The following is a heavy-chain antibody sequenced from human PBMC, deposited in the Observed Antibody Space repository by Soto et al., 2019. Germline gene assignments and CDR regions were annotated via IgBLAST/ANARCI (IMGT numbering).Heavy chain of an antibody. V-gene: IGHV1-69*13. CDR2: IIPIFGTA. D-gene: IGHD5-12*01. Sequence: SVKVSCTASGGTFSSYAISWVRQAPGQGLEWMGGIIPIFGTANYAQKFQGRVTITADESTSTAYMELSSLRSEDTAVYYCANRRGSRKGEFNYWGQEPWSP. CDR1: GGTFSSYA. J-gene: IGHJ4*01. CDR3: ANRRGSRKGEFNY.